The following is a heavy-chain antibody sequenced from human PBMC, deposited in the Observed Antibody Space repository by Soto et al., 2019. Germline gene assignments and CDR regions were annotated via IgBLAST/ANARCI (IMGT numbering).Heavy chain of an antibody. J-gene: IGHJ6*02. V-gene: IGHV1-18*01. CDR3: ARLHTSGYSSGWYGFGNYYGMDV. D-gene: IGHD6-19*01. Sequence: ASVKVSCKASGYTFTSYGISWVRQAPGQGLEWMGWISAYNGNTNYAQKLQGRVTMTTDTSTSTAYMELRSLRSDDTAVYHCARLHTSGYSSGWYGFGNYYGMDVWGQGTTVTVSS. CDR2: ISAYNGNT. CDR1: GYTFTSYG.